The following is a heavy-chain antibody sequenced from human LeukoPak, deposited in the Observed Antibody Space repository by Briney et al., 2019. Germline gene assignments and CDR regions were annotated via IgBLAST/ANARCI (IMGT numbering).Heavy chain of an antibody. V-gene: IGHV3-23*01. Sequence: GGSLRLSCAASGFTFSSYAMSWVRQAPGKGLEWVSAISGSGGSTYYADSVKGRFTISRDNSKNTLYLQMNSLRVEDTAVYYCAKDQSGYDVLTGYGFDYWGQGTLVAVSS. D-gene: IGHD3-9*01. CDR2: ISGSGGST. CDR3: AKDQSGYDVLTGYGFDY. CDR1: GFTFSSYA. J-gene: IGHJ4*02.